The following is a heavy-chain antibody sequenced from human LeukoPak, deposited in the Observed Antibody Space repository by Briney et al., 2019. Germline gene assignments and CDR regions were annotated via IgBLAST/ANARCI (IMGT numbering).Heavy chain of an antibody. Sequence: GGSLRLSCAASGFTFSHYGMHWVRQTPGKGLEWVAAISYDGRAEYYADSVKGRFTISRDNSKNTLYLQMNSLRAEDTAVYYCAKDRDYYDFWRQTDYWGQGTLVTVSS. V-gene: IGHV3-30*18. CDR1: GFTFSHYG. D-gene: IGHD3-3*01. CDR2: ISYDGRAE. CDR3: AKDRDYYDFWRQTDY. J-gene: IGHJ4*02.